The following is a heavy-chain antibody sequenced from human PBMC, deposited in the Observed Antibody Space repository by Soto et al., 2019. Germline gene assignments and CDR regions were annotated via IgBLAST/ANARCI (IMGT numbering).Heavy chain of an antibody. CDR3: ARVYHYYASGTSDY. V-gene: IGHV1-18*01. CDR1: GYTFTSYG. Sequence: GASVKVSCKASGYTFTSYGISWVRQAPGQGLEWMGWISAYNGNTNYAQKLQGRVTMTTDTSTSTAYMELRSLRSDDTAVYYCARVYHYYASGTSDYWGQGTLVTVSS. D-gene: IGHD3-10*01. J-gene: IGHJ4*02. CDR2: ISAYNGNT.